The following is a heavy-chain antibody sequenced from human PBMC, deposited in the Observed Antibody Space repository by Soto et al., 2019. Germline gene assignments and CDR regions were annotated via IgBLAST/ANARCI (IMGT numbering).Heavy chain of an antibody. J-gene: IGHJ6*02. CDR2: VYYSGST. D-gene: IGHD2-21*02. CDR1: GGSISGYY. Sequence: PSETLSLTCTVSGGSISGYYWDWIRQPPGKGLEWIGYVYYSGSTSYNPSLESRVIISVDTSKNQFSLKLSSVTAADTAVYYCARECGGDCYSDRYYYYGMDVWGQGTTVT. CDR3: ARECGGDCYSDRYYYYGMDV. V-gene: IGHV4-59*12.